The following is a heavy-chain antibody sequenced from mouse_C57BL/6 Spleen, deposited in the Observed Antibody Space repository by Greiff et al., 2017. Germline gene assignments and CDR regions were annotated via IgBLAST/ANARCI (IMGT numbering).Heavy chain of an antibody. J-gene: IGHJ4*01. CDR3: ARTWSYAMDY. CDR2: ISYDGSN. Sequence: DVKLQESGPGLVKPSQSLSLTCSVTGYSITSGYYWNWIRQFPGNKLEWMGYISYDGSNNYNPSLKNRISITRDTSKNQFFLKLNSVTTEDTATYYCARTWSYAMDYWGQGTSVTVSS. V-gene: IGHV3-6*01. CDR1: GYSITSGYY.